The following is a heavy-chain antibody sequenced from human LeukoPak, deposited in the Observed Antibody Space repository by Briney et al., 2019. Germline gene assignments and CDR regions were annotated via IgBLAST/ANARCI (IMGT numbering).Heavy chain of an antibody. J-gene: IGHJ4*02. CDR1: GFTFTDHY. D-gene: IGHD2/OR15-2a*01. CDR2: IGPHSTFT. CDR3: VREGEGPLSKDFDY. Sequence: ASVKVSCKSSGFTFTDHYMHWVRQGPGQGLEWMGYIGPHSTFTSSPREFQGRVTMTRDASMSTAYMELTRLTSDDTAVYYCVREGEGPLSKDFDYWGQGTLVTVSS. V-gene: IGHV1-2*02.